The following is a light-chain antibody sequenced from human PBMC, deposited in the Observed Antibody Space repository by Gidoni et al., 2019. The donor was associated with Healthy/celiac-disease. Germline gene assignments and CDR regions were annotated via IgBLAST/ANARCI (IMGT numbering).Light chain of an antibody. CDR1: SSDVGGSNY. Sequence: QSALTQPASVSGSPGQSITIPWPGTSSDVGGSNYVSWYHQHPGKAPTRMIYEVSNRPSGVSNRFSGSKSGNTASLTISGLQAEDEADYYCSSYTRSSTYVVFGGGTKLTVL. CDR3: SSYTRSSTYVV. V-gene: IGLV2-14*01. CDR2: EVS. J-gene: IGLJ2*01.